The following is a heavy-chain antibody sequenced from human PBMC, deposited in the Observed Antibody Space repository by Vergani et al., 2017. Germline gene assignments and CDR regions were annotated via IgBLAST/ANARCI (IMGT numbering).Heavy chain of an antibody. CDR1: GFTFSSYS. CDR2: ISSSSSYI. V-gene: IGHV3-21*01. Sequence: EVQLVESGGGLVKPGGSLRLSCAASGFTFSSYSMNWVRQAPGKGLEWVSSISSSSSYIYYADSVKGRFTISRDKAKNSLYLQMNSLRAEDTAVYYCAGGDILTGQGDIWGQGTMVTVSS. D-gene: IGHD3-9*01. CDR3: AGGDILTGQGDI. J-gene: IGHJ3*02.